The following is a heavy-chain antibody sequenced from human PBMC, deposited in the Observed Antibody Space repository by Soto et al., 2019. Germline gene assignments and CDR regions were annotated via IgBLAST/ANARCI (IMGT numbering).Heavy chain of an antibody. D-gene: IGHD2-15*01. J-gene: IGHJ4*02. V-gene: IGHV4-4*02. CDR1: GDSISSSNW. CDR2: IYHSGST. Sequence: QVQLQESGPGLVKPSGTLSLTCGVSGDSISSSNWWTWVRQPPGKGLEWIGEIYHSGSTTYSPSLSSRVTSSVDKPKNQVALKLTSVTAADTAVYYCARLFFSGVSCIRLDSWGQGTLVTVSS. CDR3: ARLFFSGVSCIRLDS.